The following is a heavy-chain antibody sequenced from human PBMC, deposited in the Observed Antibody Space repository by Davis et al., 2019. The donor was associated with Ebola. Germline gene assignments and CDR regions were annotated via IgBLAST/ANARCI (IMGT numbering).Heavy chain of an antibody. CDR3: ARLKRIWNDPGTDY. V-gene: IGHV4-59*12. D-gene: IGHD1-1*01. CDR1: GGSISSYY. J-gene: IGHJ4*02. CDR2: IYYSGST. Sequence: MPSETLSLTCTVSGGSISSYYWSWIRQPPGKGLEWIGYIYYSGSTNYNPSLKSRVTISVDTSKNQFSLKLSSVTAADTAVYYCARLKRIWNDPGTDYWGQGTLVTVSS.